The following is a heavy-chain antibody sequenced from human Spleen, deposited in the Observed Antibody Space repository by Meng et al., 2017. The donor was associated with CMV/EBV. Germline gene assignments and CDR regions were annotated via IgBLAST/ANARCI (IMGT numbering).Heavy chain of an antibody. Sequence: ASVKVSCKASGYTFTAHYFHWVRQAPGQGLEWMGWIHPHRGDTNYAQQFQGRVTMTSDTSITTAYMDLSRLRSDDTAVYYCARNSLEYLFLLPDSAAPGTEPFDSWGQGTLVTVSS. V-gene: IGHV1-2*02. J-gene: IGHJ4*02. CDR2: IHPHRGDT. CDR3: ARNSLEYLFLLPDSAAPGTEPFDS. CDR1: GYTFTAHY. D-gene: IGHD3-3*01.